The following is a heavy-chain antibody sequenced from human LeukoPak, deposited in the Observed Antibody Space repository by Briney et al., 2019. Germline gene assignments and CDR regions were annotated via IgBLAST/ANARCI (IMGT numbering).Heavy chain of an antibody. CDR2: IYYSGST. CDR1: GGSISSYY. V-gene: IGHV4-59*01. D-gene: IGHD6-25*01. CDR3: ARGIRLVRAATYYFDY. J-gene: IGHJ4*02. Sequence: SETLSLTRTVSGGSISSYYWSWIRQPPGKGLEWIGYIYYSGSTNYNPSLKSRVTISVDTSKNQFSLKLSSVTAADTAVYYCARGIRLVRAATYYFDYWGQGTLVTVSS.